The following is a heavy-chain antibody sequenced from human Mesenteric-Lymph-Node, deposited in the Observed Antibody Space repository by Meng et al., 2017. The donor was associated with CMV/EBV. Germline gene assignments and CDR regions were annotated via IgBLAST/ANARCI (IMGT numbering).Heavy chain of an antibody. CDR2: VYYGGGT. Sequence: SETLSLTCSVSDGSVSSGTYYWSWIRQPPGKGLEWIGYVYYGGGTSYNPSLKSRVTISLDTSRKQFSLKLSSVTAADTAVYYCTRSTVPAALSGYYYGMDVWGQGTTVTVSS. J-gene: IGHJ6*02. CDR1: DGSVSSGTYY. CDR3: TRSTVPAALSGYYYGMDV. V-gene: IGHV4-61*01. D-gene: IGHD2-2*01.